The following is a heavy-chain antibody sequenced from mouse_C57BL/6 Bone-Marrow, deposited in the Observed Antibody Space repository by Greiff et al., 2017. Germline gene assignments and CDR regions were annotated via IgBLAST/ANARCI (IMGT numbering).Heavy chain of an antibody. Sequence: QVQLQQPGAELVRPGTSVTLSCKASGYTFTSYWMHWVKQRPGQGLEWIGVIDPSASYTNYNQKFKGKATLTVDTSSSTAYMQLSSLTSEDSAVYYCARATSPVVRYYYAMDYWGQGTSVTVSS. CDR1: GYTFTSYW. V-gene: IGHV1-59*01. D-gene: IGHD1-1*01. CDR3: ARATSPVVRYYYAMDY. J-gene: IGHJ4*01. CDR2: IDPSASYT.